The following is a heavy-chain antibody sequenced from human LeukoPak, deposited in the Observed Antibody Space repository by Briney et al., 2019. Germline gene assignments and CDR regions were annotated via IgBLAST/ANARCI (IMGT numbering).Heavy chain of an antibody. Sequence: GRSLRLSCAASGFTFSSYGMHWVRQAPGKGLEWVAVISYDGSNKYYADSVKGRFTISRDNSKNTLYLQMNSLRAEDTAVYYCAKSVPIGAAVLFYYYGMDVWGQGTTVTVSS. CDR1: GFTFSSYG. CDR3: AKSVPIGAAVLFYYYGMDV. D-gene: IGHD6-13*01. J-gene: IGHJ6*02. V-gene: IGHV3-30*18. CDR2: ISYDGSNK.